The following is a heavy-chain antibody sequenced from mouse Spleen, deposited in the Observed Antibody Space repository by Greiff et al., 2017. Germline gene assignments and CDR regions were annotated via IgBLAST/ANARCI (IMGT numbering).Heavy chain of an antibody. CDR2: INYDGSST. CDR1: GFTFSDYY. D-gene: IGHD4-1*01. CDR3: AREGANWDWYFDV. Sequence: EVKLVESEGGLVQPGSSMKLSCTASGFTFSDYYMAWVRQVPEKGLEWVANINYDGSSTYYLDSLKSRFIISRDNAKNILYLQMSSLKSEDTATYYCAREGANWDWYFDVWGAGTTVTVSS. V-gene: IGHV5-16*01. J-gene: IGHJ1*01.